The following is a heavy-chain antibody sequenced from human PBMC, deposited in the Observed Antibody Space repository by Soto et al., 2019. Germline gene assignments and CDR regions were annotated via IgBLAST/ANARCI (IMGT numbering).Heavy chain of an antibody. Sequence: EVQLLESGGGVVQPGGSLRLSCVASGFNFKKFAMSWVRQAPGEGLEWVSGISCCGGSTSYADSVKGRFSIARDDSTNTLSLQMNNLRPDDTAVYYCARQAKIGDRSQFYFDSWGQGTLVTVSS. CDR1: GFNFKKFA. CDR2: ISCCGGST. V-gene: IGHV3-23*01. D-gene: IGHD3-16*01. CDR3: ARQAKIGDRSQFYFDS. J-gene: IGHJ4*02.